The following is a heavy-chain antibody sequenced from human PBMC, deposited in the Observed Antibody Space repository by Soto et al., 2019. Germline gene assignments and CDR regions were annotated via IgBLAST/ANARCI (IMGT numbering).Heavy chain of an antibody. CDR1: GGSISSYY. J-gene: IGHJ4*02. D-gene: IGHD5-12*01. CDR3: AKYEVATMFDY. V-gene: IGHV4-59*08. Sequence: PSETLSLTCTVSGGSISSYYWSWIRQPPGKGLEWIGYIYYSGSTNYNPSLKSRVTISVDTSNNQFSLSLTSVSGADTAVYYCAKYEVATMFDYWGQGILVTVSS. CDR2: IYYSGST.